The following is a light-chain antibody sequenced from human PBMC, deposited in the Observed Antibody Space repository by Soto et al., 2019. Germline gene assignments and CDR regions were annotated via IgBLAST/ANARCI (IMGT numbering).Light chain of an antibody. CDR1: QSVSSN. V-gene: IGKV3-15*01. J-gene: IGKJ5*01. Sequence: EIVMTQSPATLSVSPGERATLSCRASQSVSSNVAWYQQKPGQAPRLLIYAASTRATGIPDRLSGSGSGTELNLTISSLQSEDLAVYHCQQYDNKPPVTFGQGTRLEIK. CDR3: QQYDNKPPVT. CDR2: AAS.